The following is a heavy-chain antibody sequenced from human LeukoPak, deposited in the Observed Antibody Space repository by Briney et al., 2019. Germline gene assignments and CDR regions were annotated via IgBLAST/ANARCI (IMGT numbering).Heavy chain of an antibody. D-gene: IGHD5-18*01. J-gene: IGHJ6*04. CDR3: ARGKDTAMVTGSLDV. V-gene: IGHV3-64*01. Sequence: PGGSLRLSCAASGFTFSSYAMHWVRQAPGKGLEYVSAISSNGGSTYYANSVKGRFTISRDNSKNTLYLQMGSLRAEDMAVYYCARGKDTAMVTGSLDVWGKGTTVTVSS. CDR2: ISSNGGST. CDR1: GFTFSSYA.